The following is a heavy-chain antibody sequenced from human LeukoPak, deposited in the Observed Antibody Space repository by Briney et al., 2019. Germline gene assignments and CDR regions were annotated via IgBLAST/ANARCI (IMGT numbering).Heavy chain of an antibody. D-gene: IGHD2-2*01. J-gene: IGHJ4*02. Sequence: SETLSLTCAVYGGSFSGYYWSWIRQPPGKGLEWIGEINHSGSTNYNPPLKSRVTISVDTSKNQFSLKLSSVTAADTAVYYCARGIGYCSSTSCPPGNYWGQGTLVTVSS. CDR1: GGSFSGYY. CDR2: INHSGST. CDR3: ARGIGYCSSTSCPPGNY. V-gene: IGHV4-34*01.